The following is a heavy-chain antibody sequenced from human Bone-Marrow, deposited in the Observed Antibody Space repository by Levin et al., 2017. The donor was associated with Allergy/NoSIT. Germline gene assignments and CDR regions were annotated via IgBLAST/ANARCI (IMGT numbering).Heavy chain of an antibody. D-gene: IGHD3-10*01. J-gene: IGHJ4*02. CDR3: TRLGDSPLAKDHDY. CDR1: GFTFSDSA. CDR2: IRSKANNYAT. Sequence: GESLKISCAASGFTFSDSAMHWVRQASGKGLEWVGRIRSKANNYATAYAASVSGRFTVSRDDSKNTAYLQMNSLKTEDTAVYYCTRLGDSPLAKDHDYWGQGTLVTVSS. V-gene: IGHV3-73*01.